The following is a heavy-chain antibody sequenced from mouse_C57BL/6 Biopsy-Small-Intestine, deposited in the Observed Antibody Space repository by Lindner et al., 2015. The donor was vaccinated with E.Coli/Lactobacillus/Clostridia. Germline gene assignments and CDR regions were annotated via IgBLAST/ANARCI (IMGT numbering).Heavy chain of an antibody. CDR3: ARGVYYGYDGYFDY. Sequence: VQLQESGPELVKPGASVKIPCKASGYTFTDYNIDWVKQSHGKSLEWIGNINPNNGGSIYNQKFKGKATLTVDKSSSTAYMELRSLTSEDTAVYYCARGVYYGYDGYFDYWGQGTTLTVSS. CDR1: GYTFTDYN. V-gene: IGHV1-18*01. D-gene: IGHD2-2*01. CDR2: INPNNGGS. J-gene: IGHJ2*01.